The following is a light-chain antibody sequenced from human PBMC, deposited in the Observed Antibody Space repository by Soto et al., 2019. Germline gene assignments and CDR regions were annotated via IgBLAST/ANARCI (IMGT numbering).Light chain of an antibody. CDR1: QSVLYSSNNKNY. Sequence: DIVMTQSPDSLAVSLDERATINCKSSQSVLYSSNNKNYLAGYQQKPGQPTKLLIYWASTRESGVPDRFSGSGSGTDFALTISRLQAEDVAFYYCQQYYSTPLTFGGGTKVEIK. CDR3: QQYYSTPLT. V-gene: IGKV4-1*01. CDR2: WAS. J-gene: IGKJ4*01.